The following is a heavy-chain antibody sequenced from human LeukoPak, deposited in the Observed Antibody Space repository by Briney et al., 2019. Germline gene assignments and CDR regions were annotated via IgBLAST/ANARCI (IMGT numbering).Heavy chain of an antibody. V-gene: IGHV3-30*18. CDR2: ISYDGSNK. J-gene: IGHJ4*02. CDR3: AKEEVLDYYDSSGYYPLYYFDY. CDR1: GFTFSSYG. D-gene: IGHD3-22*01. Sequence: GGSLRLSCAASGFTFSSYGMHWVRQAPGKGLEWVAVISYDGSNKYYADSVKGRFTISRDNSKNTLYLQMNSLRAEDTAVYYCAKEEVLDYYDSSGYYPLYYFDYWGQGTLATVSS.